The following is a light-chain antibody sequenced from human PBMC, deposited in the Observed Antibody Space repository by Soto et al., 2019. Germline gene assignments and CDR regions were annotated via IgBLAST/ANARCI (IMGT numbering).Light chain of an antibody. CDR3: QQYGSSRGLT. J-gene: IGKJ4*01. Sequence: EILLTQSPGTLSLSPGERATLSCRASQSVSSSYLAWYQQKPGQAPRLLIYGASSRATGIPDRFSGSGSGTDFTLTISRLEPEDFAVYYCQQYGSSRGLTFGGGTKVDIK. V-gene: IGKV3-20*01. CDR2: GAS. CDR1: QSVSSSY.